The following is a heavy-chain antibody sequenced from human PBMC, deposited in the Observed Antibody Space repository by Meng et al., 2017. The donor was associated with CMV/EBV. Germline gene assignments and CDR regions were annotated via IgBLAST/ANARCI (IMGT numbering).Heavy chain of an antibody. D-gene: IGHD6-19*01. CDR2: IYYSGST. CDR3: ARDSAVAGVVDY. V-gene: IGHV4-39*07. CDR1: GGSISSSSYY. J-gene: IGHJ4*02. Sequence: QRHLRESGPGLGKPSATLSLSCPVSGGSISSSSYYWGWIRQPPGKGLEWIGSIYYSGSTYYNPSLKSRVTISVDTSKNQFSLKLSSVTAADTAVYYCARDSAVAGVVDYWGQGTLVTVSS.